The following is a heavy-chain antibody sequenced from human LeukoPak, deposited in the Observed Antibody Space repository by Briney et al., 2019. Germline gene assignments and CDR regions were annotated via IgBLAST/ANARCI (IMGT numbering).Heavy chain of an antibody. Sequence: QPGGSLRLSCAASGFTFSSCAMSWVRQAPGKGLEWVSAISGPAGSWDYADSVKGRFTISRDNSKNTLFLQMNSLRAEDTAIYYCAKKVGLVSAPLYHFDVWGQGTLVTVSS. J-gene: IGHJ4*02. CDR2: ISGPAGSW. CDR1: GFTFSSCA. D-gene: IGHD2-2*02. V-gene: IGHV3-23*01. CDR3: AKKVGLVSAPLYHFDV.